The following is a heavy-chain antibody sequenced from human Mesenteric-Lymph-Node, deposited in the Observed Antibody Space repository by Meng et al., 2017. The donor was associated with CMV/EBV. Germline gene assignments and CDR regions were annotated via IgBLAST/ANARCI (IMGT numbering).Heavy chain of an antibody. D-gene: IGHD3-22*01. CDR1: GYTFTSYD. J-gene: IGHJ3*02. Sequence: ASVKVSCKASGYTFTSYDINWVRQATGQGLEWMGWMNPNSGNTGYAQKFQGRVTMTRNTSISTAYMELSSLRSEDTAVYYCARDYYESRGLDWRGAFDIWGQGTMVTVSS. V-gene: IGHV1-8*01. CDR3: ARDYYESRGLDWRGAFDI. CDR2: MNPNSGNT.